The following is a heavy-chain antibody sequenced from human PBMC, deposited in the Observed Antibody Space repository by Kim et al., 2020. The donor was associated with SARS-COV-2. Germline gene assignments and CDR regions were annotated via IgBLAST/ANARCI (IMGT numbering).Heavy chain of an antibody. CDR3: AREMATIGAFDY. V-gene: IGHV3-33*01. CDR1: GFTFSSYG. J-gene: IGHJ4*02. D-gene: IGHD5-12*01. Sequence: GGSLRLSCAASGFTFSSYGMHWVRQAPGKGLEWVAVIWYDGSNKYYADSVKGRFTISRDNSKNTLYLQMNSPRAEDTAVYYCAREMATIGAFDYWGQGTLVTVSS. CDR2: IWYDGSNK.